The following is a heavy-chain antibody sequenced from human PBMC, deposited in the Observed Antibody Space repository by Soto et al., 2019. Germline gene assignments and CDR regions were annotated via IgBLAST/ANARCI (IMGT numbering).Heavy chain of an antibody. J-gene: IGHJ3*02. D-gene: IGHD5-12*01. CDR3: ARGGYSGYDWFAAFDI. V-gene: IGHV4-4*07. Sequence: KPSETLSLTCTVSGGSISSYYWSWIRQPAGKGLEWIGRIYTSGSTNYNPSLKSRVTMSVDTSKNQFSLKLSSVTAADTAVYYCARGGYSGYDWFAAFDIWGQGTMVTVSS. CDR2: IYTSGST. CDR1: GGSISSYY.